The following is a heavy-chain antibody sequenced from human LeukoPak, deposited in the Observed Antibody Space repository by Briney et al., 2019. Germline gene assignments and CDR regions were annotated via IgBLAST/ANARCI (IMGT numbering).Heavy chain of an antibody. CDR2: VSAYNGNT. Sequence: GASVKVSCKASGYTFTSYDIGWVRQAPGQGLEWMGWVSAYNGNTNYVHHLQGRVTMTTDTSTTTAYMELRSLRSDDTAIYYCAREAAAGVYFEYWGQGTLVTVSS. J-gene: IGHJ4*02. CDR3: AREAAAGVYFEY. CDR1: GYTFTSYD. D-gene: IGHD6-13*01. V-gene: IGHV1-18*01.